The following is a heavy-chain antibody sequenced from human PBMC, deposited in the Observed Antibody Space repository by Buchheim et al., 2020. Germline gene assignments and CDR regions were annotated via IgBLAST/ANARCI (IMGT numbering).Heavy chain of an antibody. D-gene: IGHD6-19*01. CDR3: ARANSGWYSVYYYYMDV. CDR1: GGSFSGYY. V-gene: IGHV4-34*01. J-gene: IGHJ6*03. CDR2: INHSGST. Sequence: QVQLQQWGAGLLKPSETLSLTCAVYGGSFSGYYWSWIRQPPGKGLEWIGEINHSGSTNYNPSLKSRVTISVDTSKNQFSLKLSSVTAADTAVYYCARANSGWYSVYYYYMDVWGKGTT.